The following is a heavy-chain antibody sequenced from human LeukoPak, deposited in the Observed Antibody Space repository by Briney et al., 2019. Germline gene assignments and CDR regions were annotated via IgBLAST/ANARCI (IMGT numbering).Heavy chain of an antibody. CDR2: IKQDESEK. CDR3: ATYIAAAGPQPYYYYYYMDV. D-gene: IGHD6-13*01. Sequence: GGSLRLSCAASGFTFSSYWMSWVRQAPGKGLEWVANIKQDESEKYYVDSVKGRFTISRDNAKNSLYLQMNSLRAEDTAVYYCATYIAAAGPQPYYYYYYMDVWGKGTTVTVSS. V-gene: IGHV3-7*01. J-gene: IGHJ6*03. CDR1: GFTFSSYW.